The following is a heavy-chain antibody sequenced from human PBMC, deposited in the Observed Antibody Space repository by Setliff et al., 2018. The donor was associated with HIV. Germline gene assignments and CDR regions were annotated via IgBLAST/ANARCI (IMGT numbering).Heavy chain of an antibody. D-gene: IGHD2-21*02. CDR3: ASIDCGGDCYSYYYYGMDV. CDR2: INAGNGDT. CDR1: DYTFTLYG. V-gene: IGHV1-3*01. Sequence: ASVKVSCKASDYTFTLYGIHWVRQAPGQRPEWVGWINAGNGDTEYSQKFQGRVTITRDTSASTAYMELSSLRSEDTAVYYCASIDCGGDCYSYYYYGMDVWGQGTTVTVSS. J-gene: IGHJ6*02.